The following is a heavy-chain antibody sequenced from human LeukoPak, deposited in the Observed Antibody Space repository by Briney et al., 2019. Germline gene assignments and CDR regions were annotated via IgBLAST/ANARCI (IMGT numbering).Heavy chain of an antibody. D-gene: IGHD6-6*01. J-gene: IGHJ3*02. CDR3: ARDYASIAAQRMLNDAFDI. Sequence: PSETLSLTCTVSGGSISSSSYYWGWIRQPPGKGLEWIGSIYYSGSTYYNPSLKSRVTISVDTSKNQFSLKLSSVTAADTAVYYCARDYASIAAQRMLNDAFDIWGQGTMVTVSS. CDR2: IYYSGST. CDR1: GGSISSSSYY. V-gene: IGHV4-39*07.